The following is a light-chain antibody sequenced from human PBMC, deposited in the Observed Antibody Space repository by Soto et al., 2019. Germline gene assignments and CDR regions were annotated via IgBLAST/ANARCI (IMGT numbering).Light chain of an antibody. V-gene: IGKV3-20*01. Sequence: EIVLTQSPGSLSLSPGQSATLSCRASQTVTSNYLVWYQQQPGQAPRLLIYGASTMATGMPDRFSGSGSGTDFSLSISRLGPEDFAVYYCQQFDSTPYTFGLGTKWEIK. CDR3: QQFDSTPYT. J-gene: IGKJ2*01. CDR2: GAS. CDR1: QTVTSNY.